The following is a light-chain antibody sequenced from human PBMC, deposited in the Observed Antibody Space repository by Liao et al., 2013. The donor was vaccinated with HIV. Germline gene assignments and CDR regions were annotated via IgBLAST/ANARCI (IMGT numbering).Light chain of an antibody. CDR3: QAWDSSTVV. Sequence: SYELTQPPSVSVSPGQTASITCSGDKLGNKYVCWYQQKPGQSPVLVIYQDTKRPSGIPERFSGSNSGNTATLTISGTQAMDEADYYCQAWDSSTVVFGGGTKLTVL. CDR1: KLGNKY. CDR2: QDT. V-gene: IGLV3-1*01. J-gene: IGLJ3*02.